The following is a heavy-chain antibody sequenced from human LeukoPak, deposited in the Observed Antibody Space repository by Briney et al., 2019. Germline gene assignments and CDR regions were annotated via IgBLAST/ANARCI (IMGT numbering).Heavy chain of an antibody. CDR2: INPSGGST. CDR1: GYTFTSYY. V-gene: IGHV1-46*01. Sequence: ASVKVACKSSGYTFTSYYMYWVRQAPGQGLEWMGIINPSGGSTSYAQKFQGRVTMTRDTSTSTVYMELSSLRSEDTAVYYCARDSGMVRGTVDYWGQGTLVTVSS. D-gene: IGHD3-10*01. J-gene: IGHJ4*02. CDR3: ARDSGMVRGTVDY.